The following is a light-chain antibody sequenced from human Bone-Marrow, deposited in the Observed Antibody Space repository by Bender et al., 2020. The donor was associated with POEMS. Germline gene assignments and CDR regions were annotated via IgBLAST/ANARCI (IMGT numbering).Light chain of an antibody. CDR2: EVN. J-gene: IGLJ2*01. CDR1: SSDVGGYNY. V-gene: IGLV2-8*01. Sequence: QSALTQPPSASGSPGQSVTISCTGTSSDVGGYNYVSWYQQHPGKAPKLMIYEVNKRPSGVPDRFSGSKSGNTASLTVAGLQAEDEADYYCSSYAGSDTFVFAGGTKLTVL. CDR3: SSYAGSDTFV.